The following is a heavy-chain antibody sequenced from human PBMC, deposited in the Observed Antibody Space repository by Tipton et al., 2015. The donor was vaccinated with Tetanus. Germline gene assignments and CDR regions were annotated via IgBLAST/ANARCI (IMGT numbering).Heavy chain of an antibody. CDR2: IYYSGST. CDR3: ARQGNDGWEYYFDY. CDR1: GGSISSSSYY. Sequence: TLSLTCTVSGGSISSSSYYWGWIRQPPGKGLEWIGSIYYSGSTYYNPSLKSRVTISVDTSKNQFSLKLSSVTAADTAVYYCARQGNDGWEYYFDYWGQGTLVTVSS. V-gene: IGHV4-39*01. D-gene: IGHD1-1*01. J-gene: IGHJ4*02.